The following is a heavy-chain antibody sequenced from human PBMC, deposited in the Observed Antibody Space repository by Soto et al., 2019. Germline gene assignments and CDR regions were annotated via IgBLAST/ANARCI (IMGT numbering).Heavy chain of an antibody. CDR2: IIRVFGII. D-gene: IGHD6-19*01. J-gene: IGHJ6*02. V-gene: IGHV1-69*01. CDR1: GGNPSNSA. CDR3: AGGRIVVAGSSAYYSMDV. Sequence: QVHLLLQSGAEVKKPGSSVKVACKASGGNPSNSAISWVRQAPGQGLEWMGGIIRVFGIISHAQNFQGRVTITADESTSTAYMELSSLRSEDTAVYFCAGGRIVVAGSSAYYSMDVWGQGTTVTVSS.